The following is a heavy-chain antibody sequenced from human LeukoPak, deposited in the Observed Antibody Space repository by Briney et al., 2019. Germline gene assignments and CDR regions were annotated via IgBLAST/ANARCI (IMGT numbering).Heavy chain of an antibody. Sequence: HEASVKVSCTASGYTFTGYYMHWVRQAPGQGLEWMGWINPNSGGTNYAQKVQGRVTMTRDKSISTAYMELSRPRSDDTAVYYCARVESVGSYFDYWGQGTLVTVSS. D-gene: IGHD1-26*01. J-gene: IGHJ4*02. CDR2: INPNSGGT. CDR3: ARVESVGSYFDY. V-gene: IGHV1-2*02. CDR1: GYTFTGYY.